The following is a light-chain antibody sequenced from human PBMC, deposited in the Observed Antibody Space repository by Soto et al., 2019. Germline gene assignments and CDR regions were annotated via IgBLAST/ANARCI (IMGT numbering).Light chain of an antibody. J-gene: IGKJ1*01. V-gene: IGKV3-20*01. CDR3: QQYGSSRT. CDR2: GAS. Sequence: EIVMTQSPATLSVSPGERVTLSCRASQSVSSYLAWYQQKPGQAPRLLIYGASTGATGIPARFSGSGSGTDFTLTISRLEPEDFAVYYCQQYGSSRTFGQGTKVDI. CDR1: QSVSSY.